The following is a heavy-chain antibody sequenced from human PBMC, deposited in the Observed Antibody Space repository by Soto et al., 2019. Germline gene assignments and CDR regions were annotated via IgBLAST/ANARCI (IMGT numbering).Heavy chain of an antibody. J-gene: IGHJ4*02. D-gene: IGHD4-4*01. CDR3: ARSPSWETTVTPYYFDY. CDR2: MNPKSANT. V-gene: IGHV1-8*01. Sequence: QVQLVQSGAEVKKPGASVKVSCKASRYTFISYDINWVRQATGQGLEWMGWMNPKSANTGYAQNFQGRVTNTKNTFLSTGYKELSSLRSEDTAVYYCARSPSWETTVTPYYFDYWGQGTLVTVSS. CDR1: RYTFISYD.